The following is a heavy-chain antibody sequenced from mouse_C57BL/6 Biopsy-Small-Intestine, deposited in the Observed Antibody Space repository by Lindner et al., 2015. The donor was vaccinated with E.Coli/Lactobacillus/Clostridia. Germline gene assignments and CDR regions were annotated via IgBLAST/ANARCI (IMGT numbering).Heavy chain of an antibody. CDR1: GYSFTYHY. D-gene: IGHD4-1*01. V-gene: IGHV1-66*01. CDR3: ARGEVGRYFDY. Sequence: VQLQESGPELVKPGASVKISCKASGYSFTYHYIHWVKQRPGQGLEWIGWIYPGGGNTKYNGNFKGKATLTADTSSSTAYMQLSSLTSEDSAVYYCARGEVGRYFDYWGQGTTLTVSS. CDR2: IYPGGGNT. J-gene: IGHJ2*01.